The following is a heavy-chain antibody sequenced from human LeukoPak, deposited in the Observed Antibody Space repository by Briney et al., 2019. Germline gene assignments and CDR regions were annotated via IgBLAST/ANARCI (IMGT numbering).Heavy chain of an antibody. V-gene: IGHV3-11*04. J-gene: IGHJ4*02. Sequence: PGGSLRLSCAASGFTFSDYYMSWIRQAPGKGLEWVSYISSTGTTIHYADSVKGRFTVSRDNAQNSLFLQMNSLRAEDTAVYYCARDSGLERRAIDYWGQGILVTVSS. CDR1: GFTFSDYY. CDR2: ISSTGTTI. D-gene: IGHD1-1*01. CDR3: ARDSGLERRAIDY.